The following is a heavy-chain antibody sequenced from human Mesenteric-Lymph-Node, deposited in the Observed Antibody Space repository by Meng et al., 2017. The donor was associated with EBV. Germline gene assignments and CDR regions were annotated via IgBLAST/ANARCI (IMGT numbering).Heavy chain of an antibody. V-gene: IGHV4-59*07. CDR1: GGSINSFY. Sequence: QVQLQEPGPGLVKPSDTLSLTCNVPGGSINSFYWSWIRQPPGKGLEWIGYIYHSGSTNYNPSLKSRVTMSVDMSKNQFSLKLSSVTAADTAVYYCARGEVFDSWGQGTLVTVSS. CDR2: IYHSGST. CDR3: ARGEVFDS. J-gene: IGHJ4*02.